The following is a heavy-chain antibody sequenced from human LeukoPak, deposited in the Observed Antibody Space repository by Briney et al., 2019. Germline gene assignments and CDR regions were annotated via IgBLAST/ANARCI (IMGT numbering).Heavy chain of an antibody. D-gene: IGHD3-10*01. Sequence: SLRLSCATSACTVYVYAMQWVPQGPGNGLEWFSGISWNRFIIDYVDSVKGRFPTSRDNAKNYPHLQMNRLRSEATALYSCAQALTMAPLDYWGQGTLVTVS. V-gene: IGHV3-9*01. J-gene: IGHJ4*02. CDR3: AQALTMAPLDY. CDR1: ACTVYVYA. CDR2: ISWNRFII.